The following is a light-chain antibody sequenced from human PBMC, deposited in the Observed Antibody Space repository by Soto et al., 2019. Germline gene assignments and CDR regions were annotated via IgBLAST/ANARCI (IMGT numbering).Light chain of an antibody. Sequence: QSVLTQPPSVSAAPGQTVTISCSGTSSNLGNNYVSWYQHLPGTAPKLLISDNNNRPSGIPDRFSGSKSGTSATLAITGLQTGDEADYYCATWDDSLSAAGFGPGTKVTVL. CDR2: DNN. J-gene: IGLJ1*01. V-gene: IGLV1-51*01. CDR3: ATWDDSLSAAG. CDR1: SSNLGNNY.